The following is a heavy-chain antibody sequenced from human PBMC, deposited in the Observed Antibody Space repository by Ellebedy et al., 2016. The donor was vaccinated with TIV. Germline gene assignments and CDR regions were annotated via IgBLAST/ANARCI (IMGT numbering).Heavy chain of an antibody. CDR3: ARDGAYGDYSPGYYGMDV. CDR2: INQDGSRI. J-gene: IGHJ6*02. Sequence: GESLKISCAASGFTFNSYWMSWVRQAPGKGLEWVANINQDGSRIYYVDSVKGRFTISRYNAKNSVFLRMNTLRVEDTAVYHCARDGAYGDYSPGYYGMDVWGQGTTVTASS. V-gene: IGHV3-7*03. D-gene: IGHD3-22*01. CDR1: GFTFNSYW.